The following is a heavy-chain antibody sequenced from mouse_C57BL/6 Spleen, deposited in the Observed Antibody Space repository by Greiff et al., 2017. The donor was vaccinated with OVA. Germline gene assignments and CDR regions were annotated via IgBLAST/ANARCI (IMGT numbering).Heavy chain of an antibody. CDR2: ISYDGSN. CDR3: ASGFETFDY. V-gene: IGHV3-6*01. CDR1: GYSITSGYY. J-gene: IGHJ2*01. Sequence: ESGPGLVKPSQSLSLTCSVTGYSITSGYYWNWIRQFPGNKLEWMGYISYDGSNNYNPSLKNRISITRDTSKNQFFLKLNSVTTEDTATYYCASGFETFDYWGQGTTLTVSS.